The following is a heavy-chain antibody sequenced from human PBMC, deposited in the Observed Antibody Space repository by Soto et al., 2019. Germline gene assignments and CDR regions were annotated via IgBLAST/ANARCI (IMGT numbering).Heavy chain of an antibody. V-gene: IGHV3-15*01. CDR2: IKSKTDGGTT. CDR3: TTLYDYVWGTYRMDYYGMDV. CDR1: GFTFSNAW. Sequence: PGGSLRLSCAASGFTFSNAWMSWVRQAPGKGLEWVGRIKSKTDGGTTDYAAPVKGRFTISRDDSKNTLYLQMNSLKTEETAVYYCTTLYDYVWGTYRMDYYGMDVWGQGTTVTVSS. J-gene: IGHJ6*02. D-gene: IGHD3-16*02.